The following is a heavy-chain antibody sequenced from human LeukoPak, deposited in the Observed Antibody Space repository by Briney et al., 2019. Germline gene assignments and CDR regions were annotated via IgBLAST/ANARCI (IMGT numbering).Heavy chain of an antibody. Sequence: SVKVSCKASGGTFSSYTISWVRQAPGQGLEWMGRIIPILGIANYAQKFQGRVTITADKSTSTACMELSSLRSEDTAVYYCARDRYYYDSSGYANDAFDIWGQGTMVTVSS. J-gene: IGHJ3*02. V-gene: IGHV1-69*04. CDR3: ARDRYYYDSSGYANDAFDI. CDR1: GGTFSSYT. CDR2: IIPILGIA. D-gene: IGHD3-22*01.